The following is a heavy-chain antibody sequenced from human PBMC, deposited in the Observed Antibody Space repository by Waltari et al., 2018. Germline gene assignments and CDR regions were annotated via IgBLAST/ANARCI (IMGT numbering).Heavy chain of an antibody. D-gene: IGHD4-17*01. CDR2: IYYSGTT. Sequence: QVRLQESGPGLVKPSETLSLTCSVFGGSVNSETYYWTWIRQPPGKGLEWIGYIYYSGTTNSNPSHKSLLTMSVDWSKNQFSLELRSVTAADTAVYFCARAATTVTRRGTCDLWGRGTLVSVSS. CDR3: ARAATTVTRRGTCDL. J-gene: IGHJ2*01. CDR1: GGSVNSETYY. V-gene: IGHV4-61*01.